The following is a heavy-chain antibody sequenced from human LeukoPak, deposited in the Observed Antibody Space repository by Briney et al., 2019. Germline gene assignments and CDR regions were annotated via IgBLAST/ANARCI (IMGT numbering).Heavy chain of an antibody. Sequence: SETLSLTCTVSNGSISNYHWSWVRQPPGKGLEWLGYILTSGTTNYNPSLKSRLTISVDTSKNQFTLKLSSVTAADTAVYYCARLRVSGSYLYYFDYWGQGTLVSVSS. CDR3: ARLRVSGSYLYYFDY. V-gene: IGHV4-4*09. CDR2: ILTSGTT. CDR1: NGSISNYH. J-gene: IGHJ4*02. D-gene: IGHD1-26*01.